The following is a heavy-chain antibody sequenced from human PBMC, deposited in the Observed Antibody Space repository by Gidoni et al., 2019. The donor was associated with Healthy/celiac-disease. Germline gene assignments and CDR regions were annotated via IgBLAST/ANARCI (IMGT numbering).Heavy chain of an antibody. Sequence: EVQLVESGGGLVKPGGSLRLSCAASGFTFSNAWMSWVRQAPGKGLEWVGRIKSKTDGGTTDYAAPVKGRFTISRDDSKNTLYLQMNSLKTEDTAVYYCTTELADYYDSSGIDYWGQGTLVTVSS. CDR3: TTELADYYDSSGIDY. D-gene: IGHD3-22*01. V-gene: IGHV3-15*01. J-gene: IGHJ4*02. CDR1: GFTFSNAW. CDR2: IKSKTDGGTT.